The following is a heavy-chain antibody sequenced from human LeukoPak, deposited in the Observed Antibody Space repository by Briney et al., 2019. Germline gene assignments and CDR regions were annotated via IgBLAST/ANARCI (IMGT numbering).Heavy chain of an antibody. CDR3: VRGYSETNRIEY. CDR1: GFTFISYW. V-gene: IGHV3-74*01. J-gene: IGHJ4*02. CDR2: INSDGSST. Sequence: GTLCLTCAASGFTFISYWWHWVRQAQGPGLVWVSSINSDGSSTTYADSVKGRFTISTVNATNNLYLQMLSPGAAANAVYYVVRGYSETNRIEYWGQGTLVTVSS. D-gene: IGHD5-12*01.